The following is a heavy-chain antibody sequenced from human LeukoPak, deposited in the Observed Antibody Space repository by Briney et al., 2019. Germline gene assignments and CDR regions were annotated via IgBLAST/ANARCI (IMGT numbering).Heavy chain of an antibody. V-gene: IGHV1-58*01. D-gene: IGHD5-12*01. CDR3: AAERGYSGYDDGDRYFDY. CDR2: IVVGSGNT. CDR1: GFTFTSSA. Sequence: SVKVSCKASGFTFTSSAVQWVRQARGQRLEWIGWIVVGSGNTNYAQKFQERVTITRDMSTSTAYMELSSLRSEDTAVNYCAAERGYSGYDDGDRYFDYWGQGTLVTVSS. J-gene: IGHJ4*02.